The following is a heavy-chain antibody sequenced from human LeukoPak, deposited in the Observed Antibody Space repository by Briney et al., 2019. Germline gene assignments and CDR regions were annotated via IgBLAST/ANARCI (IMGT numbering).Heavy chain of an antibody. CDR3: ARDESGSGSYYPHYYYMDV. V-gene: IGHV1-18*04. D-gene: IGHD3-10*01. CDR1: GYTFTGYY. Sequence: GASVKVSCKAFGYTFTGYYMHWVRQAPGQGLEWMGWISAYNGNTNYAQKLQGRVTMTTDTSTSTAYMELRSLRSDDTAVYYCARDESGSGSYYPHYYYMDVWGKGTTVTISS. CDR2: ISAYNGNT. J-gene: IGHJ6*03.